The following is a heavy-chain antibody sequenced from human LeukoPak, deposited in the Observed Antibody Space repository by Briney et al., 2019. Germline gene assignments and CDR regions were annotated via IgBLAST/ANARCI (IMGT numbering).Heavy chain of an antibody. CDR2: IYSSGST. Sequence: PSETLSLTCSVSGVSISSGSNYWGWIRQPPGKTLEWIGSIYSSGSTYYNSSLKSRVIILIDTSKNHFSLTLSSVTAADTAVYYCTRSDGYGLVGIWGQGTMVTVSS. J-gene: IGHJ3*01. CDR3: TRSDGYGLVGI. V-gene: IGHV4-39*07. CDR1: GVSISSGSNY. D-gene: IGHD3-10*01.